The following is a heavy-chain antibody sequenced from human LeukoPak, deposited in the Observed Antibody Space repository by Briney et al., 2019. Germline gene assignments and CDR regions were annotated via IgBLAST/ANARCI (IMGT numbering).Heavy chain of an antibody. D-gene: IGHD1-26*01. CDR3: ARDGGVGATNLDY. V-gene: IGHV3-33*01. CDR2: IWYDGSNK. J-gene: IGHJ4*02. CDR1: GSTFSSYG. Sequence: GGSLRLSYAASGSTFSSYGMHWVRQAPGKGLEWVAVIWYDGSNKYYADSVKGRFTISRDNSKNTLYLQMNSLRAEDTAVYYCARDGGVGATNLDYWGQGTLVTVSS.